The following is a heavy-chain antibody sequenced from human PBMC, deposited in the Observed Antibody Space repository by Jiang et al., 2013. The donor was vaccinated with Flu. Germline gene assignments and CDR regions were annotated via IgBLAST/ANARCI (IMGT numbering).Heavy chain of an antibody. D-gene: IGHD7-27*01. Sequence: KPSQTLSLTCSISGDGISTNSAAWNWIRQSPSRGLEWLGRTYYRSKWYNDYAESVKSRITIKPDTSKNQISLQLNSVTPEDTAVYSCARGGENWGSRWYFDLWGRGTLVTVAS. CDR1: GDGISTNSAA. J-gene: IGHJ2*01. V-gene: IGHV6-1*01. CDR2: TYYRSKWYN. CDR3: ARGGENWGSRWYFDL.